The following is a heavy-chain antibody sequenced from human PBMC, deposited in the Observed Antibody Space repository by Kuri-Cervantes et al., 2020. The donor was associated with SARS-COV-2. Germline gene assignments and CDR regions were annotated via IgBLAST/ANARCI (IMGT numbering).Heavy chain of an antibody. CDR1: GYTFTSND. D-gene: IGHD3-3*01. Sequence: ASVKVSCKASGYTFTSNDINSVRQATGQGLEWMGWMNPNSGNTGYAQKFQGRVTITRNTSISTAYMELSSLRSEDTAVYYCASRRGFLAYNDAFDFCGPGTMVTVSS. J-gene: IGHJ3*01. V-gene: IGHV1-8*03. CDR2: MNPNSGNT. CDR3: ASRRGFLAYNDAFDF.